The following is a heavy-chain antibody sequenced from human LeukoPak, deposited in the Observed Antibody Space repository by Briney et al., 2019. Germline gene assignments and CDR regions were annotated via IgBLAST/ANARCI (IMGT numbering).Heavy chain of an antibody. CDR1: GGSISSYY. V-gene: IGHV4-59*08. D-gene: IGHD2-21*02. J-gene: IGHJ4*02. Sequence: SETLSLTCTASGGSISSYYWSWIRQPPGKGLEWIGYIYNSGSTNYNPPLKSRVTISVDTPKNQFYLKLSSVTAADTAVYYCARQAYCGGDCYWGDFDYGGQGTLVTVSS. CDR3: ARQAYCGGDCYWGDFDY. CDR2: IYNSGST.